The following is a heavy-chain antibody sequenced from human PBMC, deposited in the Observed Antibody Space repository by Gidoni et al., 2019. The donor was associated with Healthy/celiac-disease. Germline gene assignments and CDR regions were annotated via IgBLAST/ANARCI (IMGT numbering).Heavy chain of an antibody. D-gene: IGHD2-2*01. CDR3: AREVPAANPNWFDP. CDR2: IIPIFGTA. CDR1: GGTISSYA. V-gene: IGHV1-69*06. Sequence: QVQLVQSGAEVKKPGSSVKVSCKAYGGTISSYAISWVRPAPGQGLEWMGGIIPIFGTANYAQKFQGRVTITADKSTSTAYMELSSLRSEDTAVYYCAREVPAANPNWFDPWVQGTLVTVSS. J-gene: IGHJ5*02.